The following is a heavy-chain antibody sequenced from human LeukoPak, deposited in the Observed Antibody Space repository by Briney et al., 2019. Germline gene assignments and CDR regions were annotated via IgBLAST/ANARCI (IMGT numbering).Heavy chain of an antibody. D-gene: IGHD5-12*01. CDR1: VGSISRYY. Sequence: SETLSLTCTVSVGSISRYYWSWIRQPPGKGLVWIGYIYYSGSTNYNPSLKSRVTISADTSNNQFSLKLSSVTAADTAVYYCARAIVATIWAHFDYWGQGTLVTVSS. CDR3: ARAIVATIWAHFDY. V-gene: IGHV4-59*01. J-gene: IGHJ4*02. CDR2: IYYSGST.